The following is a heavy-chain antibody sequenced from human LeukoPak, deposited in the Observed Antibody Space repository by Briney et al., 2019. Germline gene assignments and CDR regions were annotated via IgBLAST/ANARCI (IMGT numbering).Heavy chain of an antibody. CDR2: XXPEDGET. CDR1: XYTLXEXX. J-gene: IGHJ2*01. D-gene: IGHD6-19*01. V-gene: IGHV1-24*01. CDR3: ATAGTVAGTVLFYFDL. Sequence: XXXKVXXYTLXEXXMHWVRXAPGXXLXXXXXXXPEDGETIYAQKFQGRVTMTEDTSTDTAYMELSSLRSEDTAVYYCATAGTVAGTVLFYFDLWGRGTLVTVSS.